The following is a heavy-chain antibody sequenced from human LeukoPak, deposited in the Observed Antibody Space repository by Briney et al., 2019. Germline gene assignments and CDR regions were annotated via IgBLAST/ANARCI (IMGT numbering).Heavy chain of an antibody. Sequence: SETLSLTCTVSGGSISSYYWSWIRQPPGKGLEWIGYIYYSGSTNYNPSLKSRVTISVDTSKNQFSLKLSSVTAADTAVYYCASYSGSYSADAFDIWGQGTMVTVSS. CDR3: ASYSGSYSADAFDI. D-gene: IGHD1-26*01. CDR1: GGSISSYY. J-gene: IGHJ3*02. V-gene: IGHV4-59*08. CDR2: IYYSGST.